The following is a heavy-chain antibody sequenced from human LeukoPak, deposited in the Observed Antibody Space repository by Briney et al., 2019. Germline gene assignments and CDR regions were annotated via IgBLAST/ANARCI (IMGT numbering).Heavy chain of an antibody. CDR3: VKDASGARVKWYFDL. CDR2: ISSNGGST. V-gene: IGHV3-64D*06. CDR1: GFTFSSYA. J-gene: IGHJ2*01. D-gene: IGHD7-27*01. Sequence: GGSLRLSCSASGFTFSSYAMHWVRQAPGKGLEYVSSISSNGGSTYYADSVKGRFTISRDNSKNTLFLQMSSLRAEDTAVYYCVKDASGARVKWYFDLWGRGTLVTVSS.